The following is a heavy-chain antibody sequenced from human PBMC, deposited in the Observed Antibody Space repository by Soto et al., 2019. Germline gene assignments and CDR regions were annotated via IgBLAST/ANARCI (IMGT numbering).Heavy chain of an antibody. Sequence: GGSLRLSCAASGFTFSSYAMHWVRQAPGKGLEWVAVISYDGSNKYYADSVKGRFTISRDNSKNTLYLQMNSLRAEDTAVHYCARTIAVGSYGMDVWGQGTTVTVSS. V-gene: IGHV3-30-3*01. CDR1: GFTFSSYA. J-gene: IGHJ6*02. CDR2: ISYDGSNK. D-gene: IGHD6-19*01. CDR3: ARTIAVGSYGMDV.